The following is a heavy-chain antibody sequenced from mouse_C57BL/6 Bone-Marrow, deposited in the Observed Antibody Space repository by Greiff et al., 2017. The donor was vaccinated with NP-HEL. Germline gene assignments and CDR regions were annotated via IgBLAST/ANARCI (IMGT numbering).Heavy chain of an antibody. CDR1: GYTFTDYN. CDR2: INPNNGGT. J-gene: IGHJ4*01. Sequence: EVQLVESGPELVKPGASVKIPCKASGYTFTDYNMDWVKQSHGKSLEWIGDINPNNGGTIYNQKFKGKATLTVDKSSSTAYMTLRSLTSEDTAVYYCAAYYSNHEGYAMDYWGQGTSVTVSS. D-gene: IGHD2-5*01. CDR3: AAYYSNHEGYAMDY. V-gene: IGHV1-18*01.